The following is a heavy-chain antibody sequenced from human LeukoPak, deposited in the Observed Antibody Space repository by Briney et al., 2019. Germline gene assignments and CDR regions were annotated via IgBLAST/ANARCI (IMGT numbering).Heavy chain of an antibody. Sequence: SETLSLTCTVSGGSISRYYWSWLRQTPGKGLEWIAYIFYSGNTNYDPSLKGRVTLSIDTSKNQFSLRVKSVTTADTAIYYCARAITSGSSAMDVWGKGTTVTVSS. J-gene: IGHJ6*03. V-gene: IGHV4-59*01. CDR2: IFYSGNT. D-gene: IGHD5-24*01. CDR3: ARAITSGSSAMDV. CDR1: GGSISRYY.